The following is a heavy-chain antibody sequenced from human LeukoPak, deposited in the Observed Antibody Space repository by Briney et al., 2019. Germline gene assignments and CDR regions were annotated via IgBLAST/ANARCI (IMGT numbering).Heavy chain of an antibody. CDR3: TRVDSSGYYDY. D-gene: IGHD3-22*01. CDR1: GFTVSSNY. V-gene: IGHV3-53*01. CDR2: IYSGGSM. Sequence: GGSLRLSCVASGFTVSSNYMSWVRQAPGKGLEWVSVIYSGGSMYYADSVKGRFTISRDNSRNTLYLQMNSLRAEDTAVYYCTRVDSSGYYDYWGQGTLVTVS. J-gene: IGHJ4*02.